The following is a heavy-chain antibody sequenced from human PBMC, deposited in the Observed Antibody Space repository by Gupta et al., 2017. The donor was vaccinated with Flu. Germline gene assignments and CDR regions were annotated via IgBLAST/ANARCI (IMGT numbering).Heavy chain of an antibody. J-gene: IGHJ6*02. D-gene: IGHD3-10*01. Sequence: EVQLVESGGGLVQPGGSLRPFCAASGFSVSDYYIDWVRQAPGKGLEWVGRTRDKTKSFSRDYAASVKGRFSISRDNSKNSVYLQMDSLKIDDAAVYYCARTLVYNDMHVWGQGTTVTVSS. V-gene: IGHV3-72*01. CDR1: GFSVSDYY. CDR2: TRDKTKSFSR. CDR3: ARTLVYNDMHV.